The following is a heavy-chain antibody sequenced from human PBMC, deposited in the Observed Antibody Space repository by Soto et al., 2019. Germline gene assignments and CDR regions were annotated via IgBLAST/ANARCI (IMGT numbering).Heavy chain of an antibody. CDR3: VRATYFSDSSGYTRCLDY. J-gene: IGHJ4*02. Sequence: LRLSCSGSGFTLSYHYIDWVRQAPGKGLEWVGRSRDKPQGYSTAYAASVKGRFTTSRDESKNSAYLQMNSLKTEDTAVYYCVRATYFSDSSGYTRCLDYWGQGTLVTVSS. CDR2: SRDKPQGYST. V-gene: IGHV3-72*01. D-gene: IGHD3-22*01. CDR1: GFTLSYHY.